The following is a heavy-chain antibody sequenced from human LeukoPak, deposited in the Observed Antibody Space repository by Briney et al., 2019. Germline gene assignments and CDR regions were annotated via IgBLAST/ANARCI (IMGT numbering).Heavy chain of an antibody. CDR2: IYYSGST. D-gene: IGHD5-18*01. J-gene: IGHJ5*02. CDR1: GGSISSYY. Sequence: SETLSLTCTVSGGSISSYYWSWIRQPPGKGLEWSGYIYYSGSTNYNPSLKSRVTISVDTSKNQFSLKLSSVTAADTAVYYCARGGGYSYGSNWFDPWGQGTLVTVSS. V-gene: IGHV4-59*01. CDR3: ARGGGYSYGSNWFDP.